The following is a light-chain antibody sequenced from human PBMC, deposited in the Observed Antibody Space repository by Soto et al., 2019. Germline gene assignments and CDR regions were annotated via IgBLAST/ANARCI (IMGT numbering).Light chain of an antibody. J-gene: IGLJ1*01. V-gene: IGLV2-14*01. Sequence: QSALTQPASVSGSPGQSITISCTGTSSDVGGYNYVSWYQQHPGKAPKLMIFDVSGRPSGFSNRFSGSKSSNTASLTISGLQAEDEADYYCSSYTTSSTEVFGTGTKLTVL. CDR3: SSYTTSSTEV. CDR2: DVS. CDR1: SSDVGGYNY.